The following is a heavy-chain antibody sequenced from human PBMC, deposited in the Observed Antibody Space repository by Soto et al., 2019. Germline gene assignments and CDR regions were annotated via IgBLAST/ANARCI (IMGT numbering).Heavy chain of an antibody. D-gene: IGHD3-3*01. CDR3: ARDRWETYSNFWSGRAVDP. CDR1: GFTFNTYS. V-gene: IGHV3-30*09. Sequence: VGSLRLSCTASGFTFNTYSMHWVRQAPGKGLEWVAFISNDGSIKLYADSVEGRFAISRDSSKNRVYLQMKSLRPEDTAVYYCARDRWETYSNFWSGRAVDPWGQGTLVTVSS. CDR2: ISNDGSIK. J-gene: IGHJ5*02.